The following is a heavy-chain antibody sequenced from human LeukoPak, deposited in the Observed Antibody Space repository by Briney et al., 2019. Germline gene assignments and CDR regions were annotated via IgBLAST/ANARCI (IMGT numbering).Heavy chain of an antibody. D-gene: IGHD1-26*01. J-gene: IGHJ4*02. CDR2: TYYKSKWYN. Sequence: SQTLSLTCAISGDSVSSNSAAWTWIRQSPSRGLQWLGRTYYKSKWYNDYAVFVKSRITINPDTSKNQFSLQLNSVTPEYTAVYFCARELVHRGGSYPDYWGQGTLVTVSS. CDR1: GDSVSSNSAA. CDR3: ARELVHRGGSYPDY. V-gene: IGHV6-1*01.